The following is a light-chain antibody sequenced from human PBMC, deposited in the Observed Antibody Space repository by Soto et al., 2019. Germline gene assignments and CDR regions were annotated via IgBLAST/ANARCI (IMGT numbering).Light chain of an antibody. CDR3: QQSFSIPPLT. Sequence: DIQMTQSPSSLSAFVGDRVTITCRASQSISTYLNWYQQKPGKAPVLLISAASSLQSGVPSRFSGSGSGTDFTLTISSLQPEDFATYYCQQSFSIPPLTFGGGTKWIS. CDR2: AAS. CDR1: QSISTY. V-gene: IGKV1-39*01. J-gene: IGKJ4*01.